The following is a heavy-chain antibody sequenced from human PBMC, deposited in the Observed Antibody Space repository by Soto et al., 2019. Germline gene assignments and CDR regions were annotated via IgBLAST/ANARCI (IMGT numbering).Heavy chain of an antibody. CDR1: GFSRSTNT. Sequence: LRLSFAASGFSRSTNTMHWVRQVPGKGLEWVASISNDGRRKYYADFVKGRFTISRDTANNILYLEMNSLRAEDTSLYYCARVATAMTYDFWGQGTQVTVSS. J-gene: IGHJ4*02. CDR3: ARVATAMTYDF. CDR2: ISNDGRRK. V-gene: IGHV3-30*04. D-gene: IGHD2-21*02.